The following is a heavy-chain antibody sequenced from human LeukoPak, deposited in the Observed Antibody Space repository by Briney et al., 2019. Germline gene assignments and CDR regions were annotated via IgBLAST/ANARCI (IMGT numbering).Heavy chain of an antibody. Sequence: GGSLRLSCAASGFTFSSYAMRWVRQAPGKGLEWVSSISGSGGSTYYADSVKGRFTISRDNSKNTLYLQMISLRAEDTAVYYCAKDPLIVVVPAAMEYFDYWGQGTLVTVSS. CDR2: ISGSGGST. J-gene: IGHJ4*02. D-gene: IGHD2-2*01. CDR1: GFTFSSYA. CDR3: AKDPLIVVVPAAMEYFDY. V-gene: IGHV3-23*01.